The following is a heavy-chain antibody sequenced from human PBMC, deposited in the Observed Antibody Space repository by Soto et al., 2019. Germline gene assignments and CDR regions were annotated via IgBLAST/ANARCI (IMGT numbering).Heavy chain of an antibody. CDR1: GFSLSTSGVG. Sequence: QITLKESGPTLVKPTQTLTLTCTFSGFSLSTSGVGVGWIRQPPGKALEWLALIYWDDDKRYSPSLKSRLTIPKHTPKDHVVLTVSNRDPVATATYSCAPIIFATSSIDYWGQGTLVTVSS. V-gene: IGHV2-5*02. D-gene: IGHD2-15*01. J-gene: IGHJ4*02. CDR3: APIIFATSSIDY. CDR2: IYWDDDK.